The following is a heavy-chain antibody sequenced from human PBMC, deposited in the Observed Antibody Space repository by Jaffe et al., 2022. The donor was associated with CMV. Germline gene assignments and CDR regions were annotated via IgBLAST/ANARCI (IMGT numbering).Heavy chain of an antibody. CDR3: ARPRRLGEFDY. J-gene: IGHJ4*02. V-gene: IGHV1-46*01. CDR2: INPADGGT. CDR1: GYTFTNYY. Sequence: QGQLVQSGAEVKKPGASVKVSCKASGYTFTNYYMHWVRQAPGQGLEWMGVINPADGGTTYSQKIQDRVTMTRDTSTTTVYMELSSLRSEDTAVYYCARPRRLGEFDYWGQGTLVTVSS. D-gene: IGHD3-16*01.